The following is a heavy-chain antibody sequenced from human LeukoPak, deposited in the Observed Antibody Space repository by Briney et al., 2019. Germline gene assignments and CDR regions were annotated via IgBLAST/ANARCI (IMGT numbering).Heavy chain of an antibody. CDR1: GYTFIGYY. J-gene: IGHJ5*02. V-gene: IGHV1-2*02. CDR2: INPNSGGT. D-gene: IGHD3-22*01. CDR3: SKNYCDSSACYHNWFDP. Sequence: ASVKVSCKASGYTFIGYYMHWVRQAPGQGLEWMGWINPNSGGTNYAQKFQGRVTMARDSSISTAYMELSRLRSDDTAVYYCSKNYCDSSACYHNWFDPWGQGTLVTVSS.